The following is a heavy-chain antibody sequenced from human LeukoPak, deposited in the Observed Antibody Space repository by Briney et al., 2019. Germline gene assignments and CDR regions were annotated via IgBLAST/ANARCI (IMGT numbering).Heavy chain of an antibody. D-gene: IGHD4-17*01. Sequence: ASVTVSCKASGFTFSMSTVQWVRQARGQGPEWIGRIVVGSDNANYAQKFQERVTISWDMSTSTAYVEVNSLTSEDTAVYFCAGGIRGGGDDFAFWGQGTLVIVSS. J-gene: IGHJ4*02. V-gene: IGHV1-58*01. CDR2: IVVGSDNA. CDR1: GFTFSMST. CDR3: AGGIRGGGDDFAF.